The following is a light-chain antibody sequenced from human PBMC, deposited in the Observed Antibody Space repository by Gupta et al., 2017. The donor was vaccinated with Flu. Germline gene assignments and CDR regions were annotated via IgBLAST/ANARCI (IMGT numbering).Light chain of an antibody. V-gene: IGLV2-14*01. CDR2: EVS. J-gene: IGLJ2*01. Sequence: QSALTQPASVSGSPGQSITISCTGTSSDVGGYNYVSWYQQHPGKAPKRMWYEVSNRPAGVSNRFSGSKSGNTASLTISGRQAEDEADDYCSPYTSSSTVVFGGGTKLTGL. CDR1: SSDVGGYNY. CDR3: SPYTSSSTVV.